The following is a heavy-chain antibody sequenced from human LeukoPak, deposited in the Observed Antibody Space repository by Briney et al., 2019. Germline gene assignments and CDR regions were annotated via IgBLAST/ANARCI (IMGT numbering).Heavy chain of an antibody. V-gene: IGHV4-30-4*01. Sequence: SETLSLTCTVSGASITSVIFYWNWIRQSPGKGLEWIGAIHNSRGTSYNPSLESRLTISVDPSENKFFLKMTSVTDADTATYYCGKVGGNTNSWGQGTLVTVSS. D-gene: IGHD4-23*01. CDR3: GKVGGNTNS. CDR2: IHNSRGT. J-gene: IGHJ4*02. CDR1: GASITSVIFY.